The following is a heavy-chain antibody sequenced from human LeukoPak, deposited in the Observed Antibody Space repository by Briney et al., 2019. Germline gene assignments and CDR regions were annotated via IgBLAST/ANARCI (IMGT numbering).Heavy chain of an antibody. J-gene: IGHJ4*02. V-gene: IGHV1-18*04. CDR3: ARDIPGPGVYCSGGSCDLFDY. D-gene: IGHD2-15*01. CDR2: ISAYNGNT. CDR1: VYTFTSYG. Sequence: ASVKVSCKTSVYTFTSYGTRWVPEAPGQGREGRGWISAYNGNTNYAQKLQGRDTMTTDTSTSTGYLELRSLRSDDTAVYYCARDIPGPGVYCSGGSCDLFDYWGQGTLVTVSS.